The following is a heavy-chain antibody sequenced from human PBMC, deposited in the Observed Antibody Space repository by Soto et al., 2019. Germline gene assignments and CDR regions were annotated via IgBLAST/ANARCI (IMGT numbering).Heavy chain of an antibody. Sequence: QVQLVQSGAEVKKPGSSVKVSCKASGGTFSSYAISWVRQAPGQGLEWMGGIVPIFGTANYAQKFQGRVTITADESTSTAYMELSSLRSEDTAVYYCARAPTTEYSSSSVWFDPWGQGTLVTVSS. J-gene: IGHJ5*02. CDR3: ARAPTTEYSSSSVWFDP. CDR1: GGTFSSYA. V-gene: IGHV1-69*01. D-gene: IGHD6-6*01. CDR2: IVPIFGTA.